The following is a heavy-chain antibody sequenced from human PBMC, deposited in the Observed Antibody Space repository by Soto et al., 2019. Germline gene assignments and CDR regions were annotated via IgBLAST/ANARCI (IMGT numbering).Heavy chain of an antibody. V-gene: IGHV3-23*01. D-gene: IGHD2-21*02. CDR3: ARIGPYCGGDCYPDFDF. CDR1: GFTFNTYG. J-gene: IGHJ4*02. Sequence: EVQLLESGGGLVQPGGSLTLSCAASGFTFNTYGMTWVRQAPGKGLEWVSTVSGSGGGTYYADSVKGLFTISRVNSKNTMYLQMSNLGAEDTAVYFCARIGPYCGGDCYPDFDFWGLGTPVTVSS. CDR2: VSGSGGGT.